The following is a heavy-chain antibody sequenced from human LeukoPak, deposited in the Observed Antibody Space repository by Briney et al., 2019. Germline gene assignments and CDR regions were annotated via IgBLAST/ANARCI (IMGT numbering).Heavy chain of an antibody. CDR2: ISSSSYI. D-gene: IGHD1-1*01. CDR3: ARGTGTSIDY. Sequence: GGSLRLSCAASGFTFSSYSMTWVRQAPGKGLEWVSSISSSSYIYYADSVKGRFTISRDNAKNSLYLQMNSLRAEDTAVYYCARGTGTSIDYWGQGTLVTVSS. CDR1: GFTFSSYS. J-gene: IGHJ4*02. V-gene: IGHV3-21*01.